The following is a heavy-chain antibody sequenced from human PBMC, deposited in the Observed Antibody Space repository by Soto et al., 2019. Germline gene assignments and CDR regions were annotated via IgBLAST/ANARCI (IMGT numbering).Heavy chain of an antibody. CDR1: GGTFSSYA. Sequence: QVQLVQSGAEVKKPGSSVKVSCKASGGTFSSYAISWVRQAPGQGLEWMGGIIPIFGTANYAQKFQGRVTITADKSTSTAYMELSSLRSEDTAVYYSARRLCSGGSCYFNWFDPWGQGTLVTVSS. D-gene: IGHD2-15*01. V-gene: IGHV1-69*06. CDR3: ARRLCSGGSCYFNWFDP. CDR2: IIPIFGTA. J-gene: IGHJ5*02.